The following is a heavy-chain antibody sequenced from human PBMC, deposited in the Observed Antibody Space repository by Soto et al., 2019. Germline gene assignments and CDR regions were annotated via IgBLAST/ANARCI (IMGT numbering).Heavy chain of an antibody. Sequence: ASVKVSCKASECNFLNYYISWVRQATGQGLEWMGWMNPNSGNTQYALKFQGRGSMTRNTSIYPVSLELTGLASCDTAVYFCLRIPSSGMFNWFDAWGQGTLVTV. D-gene: IGHD1-1*01. CDR2: MNPNSGNT. CDR1: ECNFLNYY. J-gene: IGHJ5*02. CDR3: LRIPSSGMFNWFDA. V-gene: IGHV1-8*01.